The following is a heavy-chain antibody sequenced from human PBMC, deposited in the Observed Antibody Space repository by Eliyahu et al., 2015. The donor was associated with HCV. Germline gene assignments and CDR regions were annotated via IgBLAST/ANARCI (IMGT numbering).Heavy chain of an antibody. CDR2: ISGSGSST. D-gene: IGHD3-22*01. CDR1: GFTFXSLP. Sequence: EVQLLESGGGLVQPGGSLRLSCAASGFTFXSLPVAWVRQAPGKGLEGVSAISGSGSSTYYADSVKGRFTISRDNSKNTLYLQMNSLRTEDTAVYYCAKEVGYYYDSSGAFDIWGQGTMVTVSS. CDR3: AKEVGYYYDSSGAFDI. J-gene: IGHJ3*02. V-gene: IGHV3-23*01.